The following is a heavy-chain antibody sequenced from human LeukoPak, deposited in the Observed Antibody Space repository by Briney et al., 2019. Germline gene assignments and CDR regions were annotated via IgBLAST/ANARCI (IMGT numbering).Heavy chain of an antibody. V-gene: IGHV3-74*01. D-gene: IGHD6-19*01. CDR3: ARAAYSSGWYGSRVGYYYGMDV. J-gene: IGHJ6*02. CDR1: GFTFSSCW. Sequence: GGSLRLSCAASGFTFSSCWMHWVRQAPGKGLVWVSRINSDGSSTSYADSVKGRFTISRDNAKNTLYLQMNSLRAEDTAVYYCARAAYSSGWYGSRVGYYYGMDVWGQGTTVTVSS. CDR2: INSDGSST.